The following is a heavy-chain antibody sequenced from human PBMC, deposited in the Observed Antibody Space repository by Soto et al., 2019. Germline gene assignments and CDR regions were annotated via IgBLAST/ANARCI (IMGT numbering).Heavy chain of an antibody. D-gene: IGHD6-13*01. CDR1: GFTFSSRW. V-gene: IGHV3-7*02. Sequence: EVHLEESGGGLVQPGGSLRLSCETSGFTFSSRWMTWVRQVPGKGLEWVANIKQDENGKDYVDSVKGRFTISRDNAKNSLYLQMNSLRAEATAVYYCATPDGPAAAGLVLDFWGQGTLVTVSS. CDR2: IKQDENGK. CDR3: ATPDGPAAAGLVLDF. J-gene: IGHJ4*02.